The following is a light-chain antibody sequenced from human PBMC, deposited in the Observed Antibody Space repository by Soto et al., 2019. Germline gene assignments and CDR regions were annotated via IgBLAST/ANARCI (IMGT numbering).Light chain of an antibody. J-gene: IGKJ1*01. V-gene: IGKV3-11*01. Sequence: EIVLTQSPATLSLSPGERATLSCRASQTVSSSLAWYQQKPGQAPRLLIYEASNRATGIPARFSGSGSGADFTLTISSLEPEDFALYYCQQYGYSRTFGQGTKVEIK. CDR1: QTVSSS. CDR2: EAS. CDR3: QQYGYSRT.